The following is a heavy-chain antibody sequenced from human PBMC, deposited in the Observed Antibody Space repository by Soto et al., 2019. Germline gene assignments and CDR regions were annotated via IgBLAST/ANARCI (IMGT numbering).Heavy chain of an antibody. CDR3: AKDHYGGNSYYYYGMDV. D-gene: IGHD4-17*01. V-gene: IGHV3-30*18. CDR1: GFTFSSYG. CDR2: TSYDGSNK. Sequence: GGSLRLSCAASGFTFSSYGMHWVRQAPGKGLEWVAVTSYDGSNKYYADSVKGRFTISRDNSKNTLYLQMNSLRAEDTAVYYCAKDHYGGNSYYYYGMDVWGQGTTVTVSS. J-gene: IGHJ6*02.